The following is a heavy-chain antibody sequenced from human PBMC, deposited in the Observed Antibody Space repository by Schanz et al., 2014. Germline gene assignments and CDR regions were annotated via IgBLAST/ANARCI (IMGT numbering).Heavy chain of an antibody. V-gene: IGHV1-69*04. D-gene: IGHD6-13*01. CDR1: GYTFTSDS. Sequence: QVQLVQSGAEVKKPGASVKVSCKASGYTFTSDSMHWVRQAPGQGLEWMGRIIPILGIATYAQKFQDKVTITADKSTFTAYMDVSSLRSEDTAVYYCASSGAGYSSSWDFDYWGQGTLVTVSS. CDR3: ASSGAGYSSSWDFDY. CDR2: IIPILGIA. J-gene: IGHJ4*02.